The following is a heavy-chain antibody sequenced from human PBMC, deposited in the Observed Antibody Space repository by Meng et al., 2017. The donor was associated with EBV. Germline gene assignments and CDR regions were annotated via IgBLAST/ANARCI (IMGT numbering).Heavy chain of an antibody. V-gene: IGHV1-18*01. D-gene: IGHD2-21*02. J-gene: IGHJ4*02. Sequence: QGPRVLAGAEVKRPGASVKVSCKASGYTFTSYGIRWVRQAPGQGLEWMGWISAYNGNTNYAQKLQGRVTMTTDTATSTAYMELRSLRSDNTAVYYCACRGDRTDYWGQGTLVTVSS. CDR3: ACRGDRTDY. CDR2: ISAYNGNT. CDR1: GYTFTSYG.